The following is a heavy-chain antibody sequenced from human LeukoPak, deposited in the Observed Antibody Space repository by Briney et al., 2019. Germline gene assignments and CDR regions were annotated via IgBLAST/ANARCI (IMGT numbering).Heavy chain of an antibody. CDR2: IYYSGST. D-gene: IGHD3-16*01. CDR3: ARGGYYFDY. J-gene: IGHJ4*02. CDR1: GGSMSSYY. V-gene: IGHV4-59*01. Sequence: SETLSLTCTVSGGSMSSYYWSWLRQPPGRGLEWIGYIYYSGSTNYSPSLKSRVTILVDTSKNQFSLKLTSVTAADTAVYYCARGGYYFDYWGQGTLVTVSS.